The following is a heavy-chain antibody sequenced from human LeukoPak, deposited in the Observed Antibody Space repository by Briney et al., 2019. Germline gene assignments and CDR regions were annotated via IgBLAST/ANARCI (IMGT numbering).Heavy chain of an antibody. V-gene: IGHV4-34*01. CDR2: INHSGST. Sequence: SETLSLTCAVYGGSFSGYYWSWIRQPPGKGLEWIGEINHSGSTNYNPSLKSRVTISVDTSKNQFSLKLSSVTAADTAVYYCARDPGSGYSGSYAAFDIWGQGTMVTVSS. D-gene: IGHD1-26*01. J-gene: IGHJ3*02. CDR3: ARDPGSGYSGSYAAFDI. CDR1: GGSFSGYY.